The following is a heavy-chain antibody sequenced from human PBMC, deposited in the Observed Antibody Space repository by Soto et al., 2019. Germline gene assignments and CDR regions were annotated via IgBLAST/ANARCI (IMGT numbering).Heavy chain of an antibody. Sequence: QVQLVESGGGVVQPGGSLRLSCAASGFIFSGYAMHWVRQAPGKGLEWVAVISYDGNTPYYADSVKGRFTISRDNSNNILYVEMNNLREEATDMYYCANETNAYGINFWGQGTLVTVSP. CDR3: ANETNAYGINF. CDR1: GFIFSGYA. J-gene: IGHJ4*02. CDR2: ISYDGNTP. D-gene: IGHD4-17*01. V-gene: IGHV3-30-3*02.